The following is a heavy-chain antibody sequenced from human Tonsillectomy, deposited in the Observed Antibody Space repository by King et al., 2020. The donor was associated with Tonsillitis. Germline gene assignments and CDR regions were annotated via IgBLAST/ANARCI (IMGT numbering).Heavy chain of an antibody. V-gene: IGHV4-39*02. D-gene: IGHD1-26*01. CDR2: MYYSGTV. CDR1: GGSISSRDHY. J-gene: IGHJ4*02. CDR3: ARDVSGSFDY. Sequence: QLQESGPGVVKPSETLSLTCTVSGGSISSRDHYWAWIRQPPGKGLEWIGYMYYSGTVFSNPSLKSRITISGGTSENRFSLKLSSGTAADTAVYFCARDVSGSFDYWGQGALVTVSS.